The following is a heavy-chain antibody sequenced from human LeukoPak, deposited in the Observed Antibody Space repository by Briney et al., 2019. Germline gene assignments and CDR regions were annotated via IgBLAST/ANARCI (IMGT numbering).Heavy chain of an antibody. Sequence: PSETLSLTCTVSGDSISNHYWSWVRQPPGKGMVWIGYIFYSVNTHYNPSLKSRVTMSVDTSKNQFSLRLSSVTPADTAVYYCARDSGVAAAGTNGVYYYGMDVWGQGTTVTVSS. CDR1: GDSISNHY. CDR3: ARDSGVAAAGTNGVYYYGMDV. V-gene: IGHV4-59*11. CDR2: IFYSVNT. J-gene: IGHJ6*02. D-gene: IGHD6-13*01.